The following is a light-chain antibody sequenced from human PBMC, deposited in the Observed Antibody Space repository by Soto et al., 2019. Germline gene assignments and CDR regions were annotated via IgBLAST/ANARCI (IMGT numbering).Light chain of an antibody. V-gene: IGLV1-40*01. CDR1: SFNIGAGYD. J-gene: IGLJ1*01. CDR2: DNN. Sequence: QSVLTQPPSVSGAPGQRVTISYTGSSFNIGAGYDVHWYQQLPGTAPKLLIYDNNNRPSGVPDRFSGSKSGTSASLAITGLQAEDEADYYCQSYDNSLSAYVFGTGTKVTVL. CDR3: QSYDNSLSAYV.